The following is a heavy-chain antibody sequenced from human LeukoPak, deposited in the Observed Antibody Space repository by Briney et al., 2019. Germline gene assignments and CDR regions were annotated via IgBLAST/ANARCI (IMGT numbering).Heavy chain of an antibody. CDR2: IRYDGSNK. Sequence: PGGSLRLSCAPSGFTFSSYGMHWVRQAPGKGLEWVAFIRYDGSNKYYADSVKGRFTISRDNSKNTLYLQMNSLRAEDTAVYYCAKELRYFDWSGNYYFDYWGQGTLVTVSS. D-gene: IGHD3-9*01. J-gene: IGHJ4*02. CDR1: GFTFSSYG. V-gene: IGHV3-30*02. CDR3: AKELRYFDWSGNYYFDY.